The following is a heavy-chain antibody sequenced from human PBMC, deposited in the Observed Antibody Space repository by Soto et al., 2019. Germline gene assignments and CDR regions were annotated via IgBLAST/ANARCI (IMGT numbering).Heavy chain of an antibody. CDR2: ISPSGGST. CDR3: ARVFRSGKYYFDY. D-gene: IGHD3-3*01. J-gene: IGHJ4*02. Sequence: ASVKVSCKASGYTFTSYYMHWMRQAPGQGLEWMGIISPSGGSTSYAQKFQGRVTMTRDTSTSTVYMELSSLRSEDTAVYYCARVFRSGKYYFDYWGQGTLVTVSS. V-gene: IGHV1-46*01. CDR1: GYTFTSYY.